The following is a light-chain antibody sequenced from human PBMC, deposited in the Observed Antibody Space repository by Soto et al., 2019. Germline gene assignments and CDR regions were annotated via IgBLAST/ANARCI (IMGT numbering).Light chain of an antibody. CDR3: CSYAGTNNFYV. CDR1: SSDVGGYNY. V-gene: IGLV2-8*01. J-gene: IGLJ1*01. CDR2: EVS. Sequence: QSALTQPPSASGSPGQSVTISCTGTSSDVGGYNYVSWYQQRPGKAPKLMIYEVSKRPSGVPVRFSGSKSANTASLTVSGLQAEDEADYYCCSYAGTNNFYVFGTGTKVTVL.